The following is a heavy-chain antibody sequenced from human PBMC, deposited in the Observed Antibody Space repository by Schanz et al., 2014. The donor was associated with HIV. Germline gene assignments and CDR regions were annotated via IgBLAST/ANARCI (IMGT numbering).Heavy chain of an antibody. CDR2: VWYDGSKK. CDR3: AREDGWFGDIYYFGLDV. Sequence: QVQLVESGGGVVQPGRSLRLSCAASGFTFSTFGMHWVRQGPGKGLEWVATVWYDGSKKYYTDTVKDRFTISRDNSKNKVYLQMNSLRAEDTAVYYCAREDGWFGDIYYFGLDVWGRGTTVTVSS. V-gene: IGHV3-33*01. CDR1: GFTFSTFG. D-gene: IGHD3-10*01. J-gene: IGHJ6*02.